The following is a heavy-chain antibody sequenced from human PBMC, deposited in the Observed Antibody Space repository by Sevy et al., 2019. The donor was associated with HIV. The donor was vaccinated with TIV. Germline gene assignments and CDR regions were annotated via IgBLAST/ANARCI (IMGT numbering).Heavy chain of an antibody. J-gene: IGHJ3*02. CDR1: GFTFSSYA. CDR2: ISGSGGST. CDR3: AKDKFYSGGSCCDAFDI. Sequence: GGSLRLSCAASGFTFSSYAMSWVRQAPGKGLEWVSAISGSGGSTYYADSVKGRFTISRDNSKNSLYLQLNSLRAEDTAVYYCAKDKFYSGGSCCDAFDIWVQGTMVTVSS. V-gene: IGHV3-23*01. D-gene: IGHD2-15*01.